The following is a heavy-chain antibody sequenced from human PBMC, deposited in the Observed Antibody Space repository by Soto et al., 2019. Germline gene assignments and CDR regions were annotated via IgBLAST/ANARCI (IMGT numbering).Heavy chain of an antibody. J-gene: IGHJ6*02. Sequence: EVQLVESGGGLVQHGGSLRLSCAVSGSNFSSDWMYWVRQLPGKGLECVSRINGDGGSTTYADSVKGRFTIFRDNAKNTLYLQMNSLRAEDTAVYYCARRVPGSMDVWGQGTPVTVSS. CDR1: GSNFSSDW. CDR2: INGDGGST. V-gene: IGHV3-74*01. CDR3: ARRVPGSMDV.